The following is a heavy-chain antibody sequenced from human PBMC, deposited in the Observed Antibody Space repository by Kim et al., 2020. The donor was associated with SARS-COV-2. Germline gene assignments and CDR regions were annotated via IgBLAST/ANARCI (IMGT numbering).Heavy chain of an antibody. CDR1: GGSISSGGYS. J-gene: IGHJ4*02. CDR2: IYHSGST. D-gene: IGHD3-22*01. CDR3: ARGGEDYDSSGYYSFDY. V-gene: IGHV4-30-2*01. Sequence: SETLSLTCAVSGGSISSGGYSWSWIRQPPGKGLEWIGYIYHSGSTYYNPSLKSRVTISVDRSKNQFSLKLSSVTAADTAVYYCARGGEDYDSSGYYSFDYWGQGTLVTVSS.